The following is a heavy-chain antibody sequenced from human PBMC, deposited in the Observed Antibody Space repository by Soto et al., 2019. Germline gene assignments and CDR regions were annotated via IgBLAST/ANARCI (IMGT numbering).Heavy chain of an antibody. Sequence: EVQLVESGGGLVKPGGSLRLSCAASGFTFSSYSMNWVRRAPGKGLEWVSSISSSSSYIYYADSVKGRFTISRDNAKNSLYLQMNSLRAEDTAVYYCARDRVVTIPRDYWGQGTLVTVSS. CDR2: ISSSSSYI. CDR1: GFTFSSYS. CDR3: ARDRVVTIPRDY. J-gene: IGHJ4*02. V-gene: IGHV3-21*01. D-gene: IGHD2-21*02.